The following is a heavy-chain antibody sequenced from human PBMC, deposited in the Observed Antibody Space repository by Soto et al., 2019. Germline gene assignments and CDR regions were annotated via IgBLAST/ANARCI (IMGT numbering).Heavy chain of an antibody. V-gene: IGHV4-59*01. J-gene: IGHJ5*02. CDR2: IYYSGST. D-gene: IGHD6-13*01. CDR3: ARVGRLITAAGLLDA. Sequence: ASETLSLTCTISNGPIGSYYWTWIRQPPGKGLEWIGHIYYSGSTNYNPSLKSRLTLSLDTSKNQFSLKLTSVTAADTAVYYCARVGRLITAAGLLDAWGQGTLVTVSS. CDR1: NGPIGSYY.